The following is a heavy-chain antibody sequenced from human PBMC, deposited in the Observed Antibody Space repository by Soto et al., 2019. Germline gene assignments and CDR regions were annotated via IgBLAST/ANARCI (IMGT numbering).Heavy chain of an antibody. J-gene: IGHJ6*03. V-gene: IGHV3-33*01. CDR3: ARDQGDFWIEPYSMDV. Sequence: QVQLVESGGGVVQPGRSLRLSCAASGFTFSSYGMHWVRQAPGKGLEWVAVIWYDGSNKYYADSVKGRFTISRDNSKNTLYLQMNSLSAEDTAVYYCARDQGDFWIEPYSMDVWGKGTTVTVSS. CDR2: IWYDGSNK. CDR1: GFTFSSYG. D-gene: IGHD3-3*01.